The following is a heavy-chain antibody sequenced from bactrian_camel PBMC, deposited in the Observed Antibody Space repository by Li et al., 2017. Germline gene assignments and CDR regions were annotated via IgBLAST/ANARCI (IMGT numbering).Heavy chain of an antibody. D-gene: IGHD5*01. Sequence: HVQLVESGGGLVQPGGSLALACADSGLIDSNYYKSWVRQAPGKGLEWVSDINSSGRSTNYADSVKGRFTISRDNAKNTLYLQLNSLKTEDTAMYYCAKQLSSVAVVTPEYNDWGQGTQVTVS. J-gene: IGHJ4*01. V-gene: IGHV3S1*01. CDR1: GLIDSNYY. CDR3: AKQLSSVAVVTPEYND. CDR2: INSSGRST.